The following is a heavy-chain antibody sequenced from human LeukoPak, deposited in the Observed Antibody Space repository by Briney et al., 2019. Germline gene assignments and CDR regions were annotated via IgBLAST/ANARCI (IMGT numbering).Heavy chain of an antibody. V-gene: IGHV5-51*01. CDR2: IYPGDSDT. CDR1: GYSFTSYW. CDR3: ARSGYSGYSRPRFFIY. J-gene: IGHJ4*02. Sequence: GESLKISCKGSGYSFTSYWIGWVRQMPGKGLEWMGIIYPGDSDTRYSPSFQGQVTISADKSISTAYLQWSSLKASDTAMYYCARSGYSGYSRPRFFIYWGQGTLVTVSS. D-gene: IGHD5-12*01.